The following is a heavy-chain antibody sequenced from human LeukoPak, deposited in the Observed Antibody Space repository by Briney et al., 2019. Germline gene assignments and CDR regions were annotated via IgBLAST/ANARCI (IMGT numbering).Heavy chain of an antibody. CDR1: GFTFNSYS. CDR3: ARDSMALDPDWYFDL. D-gene: IGHD2/OR15-2a*01. J-gene: IGHJ2*01. V-gene: IGHV3-30*03. CDR2: TAYGGTKT. Sequence: PGGSLRLSCAVSGFTFNSYSLHWVRQAPGQGLDWVAMTAYGGTKTRYADSVRGRFTISRDKSGNTLSLEMNGLRPEDTAVYYCARDSMALDPDWYFDLWGRGTLVTVSS.